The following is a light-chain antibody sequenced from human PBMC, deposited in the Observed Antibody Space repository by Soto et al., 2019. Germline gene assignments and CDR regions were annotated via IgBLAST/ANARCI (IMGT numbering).Light chain of an antibody. CDR1: SSNFGAGHS. CDR2: EVF. J-gene: IGLJ2*01. Sequence: QSVLTQPPSVSGAPGQRVTISCTGSSSNFGAGHSVHWYQQLPGTAPKLLIYEVFKRPSEIPARFSASKSGNTASLIVSGLQPEDEAEYFCSSFADGFNVVFGGGTKLTVL. V-gene: IGLV1-40*01. CDR3: SSFADGFNVV.